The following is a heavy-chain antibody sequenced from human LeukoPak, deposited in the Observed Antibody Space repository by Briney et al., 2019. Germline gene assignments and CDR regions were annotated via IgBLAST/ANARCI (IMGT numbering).Heavy chain of an antibody. CDR1: GFSISSYW. CDR2: IKKDGSET. CDR3: TGGAGWLTGY. J-gene: IGHJ4*02. D-gene: IGHD6-19*01. V-gene: IGHV3-7*05. Sequence: GGSLRLSCTASGFSISSYWMNWVRQAPGKGLEWVANIKKDGSETKYVDSLRGRFTISRDNAKNSVYLQMNSLRAEDTAVYYCTGGAGWLTGYWGQGTLVTVSS.